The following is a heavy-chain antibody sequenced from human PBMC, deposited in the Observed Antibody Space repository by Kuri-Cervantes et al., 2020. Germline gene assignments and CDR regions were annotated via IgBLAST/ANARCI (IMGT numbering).Heavy chain of an antibody. CDR2: ISNTGGTM. CDR3: ATDSRRFGY. J-gene: IGHJ4*02. Sequence: GESLKISCVASGFSVTNYEMNWVRQAPGKGLEWISYISNTGGTMYYADSVKGRFTISRDNAKNSMFLQMNSLRAEDTAVYYCATDSRRFGYWGQGTLVTVSS. V-gene: IGHV3-48*03. CDR1: GFSVTNYE.